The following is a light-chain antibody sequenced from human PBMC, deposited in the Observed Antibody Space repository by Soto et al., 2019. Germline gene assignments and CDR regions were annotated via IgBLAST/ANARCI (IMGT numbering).Light chain of an antibody. CDR1: QSVSSY. Sequence: PGERATLSCRASQSVSSYLAGYQQKPGQAPRLLIYDASNRATGIPARFSGSGSGTDFTLTISSLEPEDFAVYYCQQRTKWRTFGQGTKVEIK. CDR3: QQRTKWRT. J-gene: IGKJ1*01. V-gene: IGKV3-11*01. CDR2: DAS.